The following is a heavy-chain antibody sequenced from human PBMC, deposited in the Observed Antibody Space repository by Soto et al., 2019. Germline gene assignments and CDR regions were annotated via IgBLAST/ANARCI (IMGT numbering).Heavy chain of an antibody. CDR3: ASRDFWSVSTFDY. CDR2: IYYSGST. V-gene: IGHV4-39*01. J-gene: IGHJ4*02. CDR1: GGSISSGSYY. D-gene: IGHD3-3*01. Sequence: PSETLSLTCTVSGGSISSGSYYWGWIRQPPGKGLEYIGSIYYSGSTYYNPSLKSRVTISVDTSKNQYSLKLSSVTAADTAVYYCASRDFWSVSTFDYWGQGTLVTVSS.